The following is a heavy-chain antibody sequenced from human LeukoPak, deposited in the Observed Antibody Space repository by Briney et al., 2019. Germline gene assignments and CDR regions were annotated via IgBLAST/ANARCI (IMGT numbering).Heavy chain of an antibody. Sequence: GGTLRLSCAASGFTFSSYAMSWVRQAPGKGLEWVSAMSGSGGSTYYADSVKGRFTISRDNSKNTLYLQMNSLRAEDTAVYYCAKERDSGGYSRGDWFDPWGQGTLVTVSS. CDR3: AKERDSGGYSRGDWFDP. V-gene: IGHV3-23*01. D-gene: IGHD3-22*01. CDR1: GFTFSSYA. CDR2: MSGSGGST. J-gene: IGHJ5*02.